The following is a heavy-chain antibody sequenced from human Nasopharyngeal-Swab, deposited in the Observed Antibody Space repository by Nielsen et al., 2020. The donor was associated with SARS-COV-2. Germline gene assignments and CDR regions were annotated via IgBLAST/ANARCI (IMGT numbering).Heavy chain of an antibody. CDR2: ISAYNGNT. CDR1: GYTFTSYG. V-gene: IGHV1-18*04. D-gene: IGHD6-19*01. Sequence: GSAKAPCKASGYTFTSYGISWVRQPPGQGLEWLGRISAYNGNTNYAQKLQGRVTMTTDTSTSTAYMELRSLRSDDTAVYYCARVGIAVAGHGGLYYYYGMDVWGQGTTVTVSS. J-gene: IGHJ6*02. CDR3: ARVGIAVAGHGGLYYYYGMDV.